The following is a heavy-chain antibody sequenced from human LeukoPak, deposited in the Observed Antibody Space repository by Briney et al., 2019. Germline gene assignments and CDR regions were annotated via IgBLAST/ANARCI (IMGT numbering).Heavy chain of an antibody. CDR3: VRDQGGERWFDP. J-gene: IGHJ5*02. Sequence: GGSLRLSCAASGFTFGSYAMNWVRQAPGKGLEWVSSISSGSSFIYYADSVKGRFTIARDNAKNSLYLQMNSLRPEDTAIYYCVRDQGGERWFDPWGQGTLVTVSS. V-gene: IGHV3-21*01. CDR1: GFTFGSYA. D-gene: IGHD3-16*01. CDR2: ISSGSSFI.